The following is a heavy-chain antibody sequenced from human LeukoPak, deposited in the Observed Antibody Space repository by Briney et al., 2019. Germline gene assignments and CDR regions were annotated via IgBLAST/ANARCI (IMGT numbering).Heavy chain of an antibody. D-gene: IGHD3-9*01. CDR3: ASLYYDILTGYYNFDY. J-gene: IGHJ4*02. V-gene: IGHV3-48*01. CDR1: GFIFSSYS. Sequence: GGSLRLSCAASGFIFSSYSMNWVRQAPGKGLEWVSYISSSSSTIYYADSVKGRFTISRDNAKNSLYLQMNSLRAEDTAVYYCASLYYDILTGYYNFDYWGQGTLVTVSS. CDR2: ISSSSSTI.